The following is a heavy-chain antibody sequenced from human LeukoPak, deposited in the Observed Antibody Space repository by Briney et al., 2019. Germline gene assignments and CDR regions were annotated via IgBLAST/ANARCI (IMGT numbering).Heavy chain of an antibody. Sequence: GGSLRLSCAASGFTFSSYSMTWVRQAPGKGLEWVSYISSSSSSIYYADSVKGRFTISRDNAKNSLYLQMNSLRAEDTAVYYCAMNTYDSGYWGQGTLVTVSS. CDR2: ISSSSSSI. CDR1: GFTFSSYS. CDR3: AMNTYDSGY. D-gene: IGHD5-18*01. V-gene: IGHV3-48*01. J-gene: IGHJ4*02.